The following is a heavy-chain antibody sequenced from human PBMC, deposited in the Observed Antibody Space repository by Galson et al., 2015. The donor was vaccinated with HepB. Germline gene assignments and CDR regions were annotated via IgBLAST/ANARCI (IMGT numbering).Heavy chain of an antibody. CDR3: TTYIVGATSGDY. J-gene: IGHJ4*02. D-gene: IGHD1-26*01. CDR1: GFTFSNAW. Sequence: SLRLSCAASGFTFSNAWMSWVRQAPGKGLEWVGRIKSKTDGGTTDYAAPVKGRFTISRDDSKNTLYLQMNSLKTEDTAVYYCTTYIVGATSGDYWGQGTLVTVSS. CDR2: IKSKTDGGTT. V-gene: IGHV3-15*01.